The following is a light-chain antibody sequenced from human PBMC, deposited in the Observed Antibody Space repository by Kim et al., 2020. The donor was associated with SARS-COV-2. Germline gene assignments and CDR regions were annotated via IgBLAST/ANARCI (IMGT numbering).Light chain of an antibody. CDR2: WAS. CDR3: QQFYAAPLT. V-gene: IGKV4-1*01. CDR1: QSVLYSPDNRNY. J-gene: IGKJ4*01. Sequence: DIVMTQSPDSLAASLGERVTINCKSSQSVLYSPDNRNYFAWYQQKTGQPPTLLINWASTRESWVPDRFSGSGSGTDFTLTITSLQAEDVATYFCQQFYAAPLTFGGETKVDIK.